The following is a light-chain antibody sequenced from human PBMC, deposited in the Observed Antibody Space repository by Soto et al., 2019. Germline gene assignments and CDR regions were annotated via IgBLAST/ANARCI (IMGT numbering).Light chain of an antibody. CDR1: TSDIGGYNY. J-gene: IGLJ2*01. CDR2: EVR. V-gene: IGLV2-14*01. Sequence: QSALTQPASVSGSPGQSITISCTGTTSDIGGYNYVSWYQQYPGKAPKLIIYEVRNRPSGVSNRFSASKSGNTASLTISGLQAEDEAVYYCYSSTGSATVIFGGGTKLTVL. CDR3: YSSTGSATVI.